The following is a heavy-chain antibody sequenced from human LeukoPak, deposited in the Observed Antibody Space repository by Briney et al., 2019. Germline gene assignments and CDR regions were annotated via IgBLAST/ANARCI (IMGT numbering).Heavy chain of an antibody. J-gene: IGHJ4*02. Sequence: SGPTLVNPTQTLTLTCTFSGFSLSTSGVGVGWIRQPPGKALEWLALIYWDDDKRYSPSLKSRLTITMDTSKNQVVLTMTNMDPEDTATYYCALELELRRGGPYFDYWGQGTLVTVSS. CDR2: IYWDDDK. CDR1: GFSLSTSGVG. D-gene: IGHD1-7*01. CDR3: ALELELRRGGPYFDY. V-gene: IGHV2-5*02.